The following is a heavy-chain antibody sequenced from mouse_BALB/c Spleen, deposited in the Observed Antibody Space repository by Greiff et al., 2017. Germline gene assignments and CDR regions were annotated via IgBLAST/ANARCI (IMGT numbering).Heavy chain of an antibody. V-gene: IGHV5-6-4*01. CDR3: TRDDYGNHRYFDY. CDR1: GFTFSSYT. Sequence: EVKLVESGGGLVKPGGSLKLSCAASGFTFSSYTMSWVRQIPEKRLEWVATISSGGSYTYYPDSVKGRFTISRDNAKNTLYLQMSSLKSEDTAMYYCTRDDYGNHRYFDYWGQGTTLTGSS. CDR2: ISSGGSYT. J-gene: IGHJ2*01. D-gene: IGHD2-1*01.